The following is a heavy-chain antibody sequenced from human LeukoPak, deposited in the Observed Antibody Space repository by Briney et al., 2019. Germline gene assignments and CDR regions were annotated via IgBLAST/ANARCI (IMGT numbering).Heavy chain of an antibody. CDR3: ARPLLYYYGSETYFWFDL. CDR2: IKQDGSEK. CDR1: EFTFPMYW. Sequence: GGSLRLSCAASEFTFPMYWMSWVRQAPGKGLEWVADIKQDGSEKYYVDSVKGRFTISRDSAENTVYLQMESLKGEDTAFYYCARPLLYYYGSETYFWFDLWGQGTLVTVSS. J-gene: IGHJ5*02. D-gene: IGHD3-10*01. V-gene: IGHV3-7*01.